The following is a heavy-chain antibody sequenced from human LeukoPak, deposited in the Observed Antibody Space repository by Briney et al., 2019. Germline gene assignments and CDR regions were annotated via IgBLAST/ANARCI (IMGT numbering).Heavy chain of an antibody. J-gene: IGHJ6*02. CDR2: ISWNSGSI. Sequence: GGSLRLSCAVSGFTFDDYAMHWVRQAPGKGLEWVSGISWNSGSIGYADSVKGRFTISRDNAKNSLYLQMNSLRAEDTALYYCARGSGGDYRDYYYYGMDVWGQGTTVTVSS. D-gene: IGHD4-17*01. CDR1: GFTFDDYA. V-gene: IGHV3-9*01. CDR3: ARGSGGDYRDYYYYGMDV.